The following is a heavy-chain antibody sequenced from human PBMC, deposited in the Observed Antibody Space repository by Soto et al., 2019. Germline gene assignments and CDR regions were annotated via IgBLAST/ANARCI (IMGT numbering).Heavy chain of an antibody. V-gene: IGHV4-31*03. Sequence: QVQLQESGPGLVKPSQTLSLTCTVSGGSISSGGYYWSWIRQHPGKGLEWIGYISYSGSTYYNPALKSCVTTSVDTSKTQFSPELSSVTAADTAVCYCARGVKDYGDCFDYWGQGTLVTVSS. CDR1: GGSISSGGYY. D-gene: IGHD4-17*01. CDR3: ARGVKDYGDCFDY. CDR2: ISYSGST. J-gene: IGHJ4*02.